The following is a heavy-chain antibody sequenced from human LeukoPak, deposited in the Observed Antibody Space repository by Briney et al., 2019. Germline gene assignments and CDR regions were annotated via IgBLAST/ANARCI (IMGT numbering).Heavy chain of an antibody. CDR3: ARVDSYGPTFDY. V-gene: IGHV3-23*01. CDR2: ISGSGGST. J-gene: IGHJ4*02. Sequence: GGSLRLSCAASGFTFSSYGMSWVRQAPGKGLEWVSSISGSGGSTYYADSVKGRFTISRDNAKNTLYLQMNSLRADDTAVYYCARVDSYGPTFDYWGQGTLVTVSS. CDR1: GFTFSSYG. D-gene: IGHD5-18*01.